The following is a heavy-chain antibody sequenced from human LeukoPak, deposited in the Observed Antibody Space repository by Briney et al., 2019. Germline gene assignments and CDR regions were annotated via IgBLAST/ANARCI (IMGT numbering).Heavy chain of an antibody. D-gene: IGHD2-21*02. CDR1: GFTFSSYS. J-gene: IGHJ5*02. Sequence: GGSLRLSXAASGFTFSSYSMNWVRQPPGKGLEWVSSISSSSSYIYYADSVKGRFTISRDNAKNSLYLQMNSLRAEDTAVYYCAREIVVVTAATNHNWFDPWGQGALVTVSS. CDR3: AREIVVVTAATNHNWFDP. CDR2: ISSSSSYI. V-gene: IGHV3-21*01.